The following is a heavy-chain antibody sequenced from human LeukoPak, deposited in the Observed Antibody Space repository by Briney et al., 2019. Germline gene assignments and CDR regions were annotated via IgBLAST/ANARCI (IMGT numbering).Heavy chain of an antibody. Sequence: PSETLSLTCTVSGGSISSYYWSWLRQPPGKGLEWIGYIYYSGSTYYNPSLKSRVTISVDTSKNQFSLKLSSVTAADTAVYYCAREATYYDFWSGYSNWGQGTLVTVSS. D-gene: IGHD3-3*01. CDR1: GGSISSYY. CDR3: AREATYYDFWSGYSN. V-gene: IGHV4-59*12. CDR2: IYYSGST. J-gene: IGHJ4*02.